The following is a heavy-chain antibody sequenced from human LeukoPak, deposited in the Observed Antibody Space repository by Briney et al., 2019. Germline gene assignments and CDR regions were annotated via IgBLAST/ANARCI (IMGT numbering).Heavy chain of an antibody. V-gene: IGHV4-59*08. CDR2: IYYTGST. CDR3: ANYDGAPRY. Sequence: SETLSLTCIVSGVSIRSYYWSWIRQPPGKGLEWIGYIYYTGSTSYNPSLKSRVTMSLDTSKNQFSLKLTSVTAADTAVYYCANYDGAPRYWGQGTLVTVSP. CDR1: GVSIRSYY. J-gene: IGHJ4*02. D-gene: IGHD3-22*01.